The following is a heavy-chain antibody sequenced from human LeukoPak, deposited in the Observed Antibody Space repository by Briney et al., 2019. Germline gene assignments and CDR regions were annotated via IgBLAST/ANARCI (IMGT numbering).Heavy chain of an antibody. V-gene: IGHV3-23*01. CDR2: ISGSGGST. CDR3: AKFPRPYYDSSGYYPNRDY. Sequence: GGSLRLSCAASGFTFSSYAMSWVRRAPGKGLEWVSAISGSGGSTYYADSVKGRFTISRDNSKNTLYLQMNSLRAEDTAVYYCAKFPRPYYDSSGYYPNRDYWGQGTLVTVSS. CDR1: GFTFSSYA. D-gene: IGHD3-22*01. J-gene: IGHJ4*02.